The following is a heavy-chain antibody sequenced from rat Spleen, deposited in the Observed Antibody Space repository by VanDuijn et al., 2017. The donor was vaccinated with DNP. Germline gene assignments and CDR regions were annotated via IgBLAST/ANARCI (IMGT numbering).Heavy chain of an antibody. Sequence: EVQLQESGPGLVKPSQSLSLTCSVTGFSITHNYWGWIRKFPGNKMEYIGHIAYSGTTNYNPSLKSRISITRQTSKNQFFLHLNSVTSEDMATYFCARRIYYSGGRYFDYWGQGVMVTVSS. CDR3: ARRIYYSGGRYFDY. CDR2: IAYSGTT. CDR1: GFSITHNY. D-gene: IGHD1-1*01. J-gene: IGHJ2*01. V-gene: IGHV3-1*01.